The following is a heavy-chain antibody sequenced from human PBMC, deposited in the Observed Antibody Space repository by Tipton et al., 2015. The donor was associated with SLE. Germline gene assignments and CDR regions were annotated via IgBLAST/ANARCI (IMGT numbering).Heavy chain of an antibody. Sequence: LRLSCTVSGGSISSYYWSWIRQPPGKGLEWIAYIYTNGDSDYNPSLKSRVTISADMSKNQFSLKLNSVTAADTALYYCARVRTATGWFDSWGQGTLVTVSS. CDR3: ARVRTATGWFDS. CDR1: GGSISSYY. J-gene: IGHJ5*01. CDR2: IYTNGDS. V-gene: IGHV4-4*08. D-gene: IGHD1-1*01.